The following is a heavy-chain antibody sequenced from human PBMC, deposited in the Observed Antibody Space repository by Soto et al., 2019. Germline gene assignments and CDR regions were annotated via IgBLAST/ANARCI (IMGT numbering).Heavy chain of an antibody. CDR1: GYTFTSYG. CDR3: ARVGYSYGSRGLDS. CDR2: ISGYDGNT. V-gene: IGHV1-18*04. D-gene: IGHD5-18*01. J-gene: IGHJ4*02. Sequence: ASVKVSCKAFGYTFTSYGINWVRQAPGQGLEWMGWISGYDGNTNYAQKFQGRVTMTTDTSTSTGYMELRSLRSDDTALYYCARVGYSYGSRGLDSWGQGTLVTVSS.